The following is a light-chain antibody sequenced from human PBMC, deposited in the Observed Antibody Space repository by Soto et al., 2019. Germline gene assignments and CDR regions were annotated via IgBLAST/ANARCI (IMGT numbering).Light chain of an antibody. Sequence: QSALTQPASVSGSPGQSITISCTETSSDVGGYNYVSWYQHHPGKAPKLMIYDVGNRPSGVSNRFSGSKSGNTASLTISGLQAEDEADYYCSSYTSSSTVVFGGGTKLTVL. V-gene: IGLV2-14*03. CDR2: DVG. CDR3: SSYTSSSTVV. CDR1: SSDVGGYNY. J-gene: IGLJ2*01.